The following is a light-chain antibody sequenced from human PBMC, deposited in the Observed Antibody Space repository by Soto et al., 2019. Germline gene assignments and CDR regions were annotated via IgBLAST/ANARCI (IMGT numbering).Light chain of an antibody. CDR3: QQYGSSPPMYA. CDR2: GAS. CDR1: ESASRSY. J-gene: IGKJ2*01. V-gene: IGKV3-20*01. Sequence: EIVLTQSPGTLSLSPGERATLSCRASESASRSYLAWYQQKPGQAPRLLIYGASSRATGVPDRCSGSGYGTDFTLTISRLEPEDFAVYYCQQYGSSPPMYAFGQGTKLEIK.